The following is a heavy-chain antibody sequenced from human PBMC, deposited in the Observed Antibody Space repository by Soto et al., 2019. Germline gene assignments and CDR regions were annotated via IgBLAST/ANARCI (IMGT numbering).Heavy chain of an antibody. CDR2: ITYNSNNM. Sequence: EVQLVESGGGLVQPGRSLRLSCAASGFNFDGHAMHWVRQAPGKGLEWVSGITYNSNNMGYADSVKGRFTISRDNAKNSLFLQMNSLRAEDTDFYYCAKDKGKAAQKLDSWGQGILVTVSS. V-gene: IGHV3-9*01. J-gene: IGHJ5*01. CDR3: AKDKGKAAQKLDS. CDR1: GFNFDGHA. D-gene: IGHD6-25*01.